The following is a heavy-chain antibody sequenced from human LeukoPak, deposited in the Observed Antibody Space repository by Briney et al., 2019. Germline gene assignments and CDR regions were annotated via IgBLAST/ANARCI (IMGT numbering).Heavy chain of an antibody. D-gene: IGHD6-19*01. CDR2: ILPVASRP. Sequence: SVKVSCTASGDTFANYDFAWVRLAPGQGLEWLGGILPVASRPDYAQSFQDRITITADESTSTVSMELTSLRSDDTAVYYCARGGWQTTGWYADHWGQGNLVTVAS. J-gene: IGHJ5*02. V-gene: IGHV1-69*01. CDR3: ARGGWQTTGWYADH. CDR1: GDTFANYD.